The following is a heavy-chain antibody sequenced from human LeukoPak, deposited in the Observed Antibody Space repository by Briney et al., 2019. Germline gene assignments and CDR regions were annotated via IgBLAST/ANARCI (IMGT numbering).Heavy chain of an antibody. Sequence: AAGSLTLSCAVSGFTFSSYNMHWVRHAPAKGLEWVVIISYDGGNKYYTHSVKGRFTISRDNSKNTLFLQINSLRAGDTAGYFCARSYQRYYFDSLGQGTLVTVSS. D-gene: IGHD1-14*01. CDR2: ISYDGGNK. CDR1: GFTFSSYN. V-gene: IGHV3-30*14. CDR3: ARSYQRYYFDS. J-gene: IGHJ4*02.